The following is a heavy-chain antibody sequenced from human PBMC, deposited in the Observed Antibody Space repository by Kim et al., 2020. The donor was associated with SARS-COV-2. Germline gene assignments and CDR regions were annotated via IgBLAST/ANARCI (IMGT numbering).Heavy chain of an antibody. Sequence: GRFTISRDNAKNSLYLQMNSLRAEDTALYYCAKGAEPMIVATRNVNWFDPWGQGTLVTVSS. D-gene: IGHD3-22*01. J-gene: IGHJ5*02. CDR3: AKGAEPMIVATRNVNWFDP. V-gene: IGHV3-9*01.